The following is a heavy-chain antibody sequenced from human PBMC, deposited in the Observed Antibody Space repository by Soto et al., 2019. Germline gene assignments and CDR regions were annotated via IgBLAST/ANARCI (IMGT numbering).Heavy chain of an antibody. V-gene: IGHV1-2*04. D-gene: IGHD6-13*01. CDR3: ARANIAAAGTPHYYYYYGMDV. J-gene: IGHJ6*02. CDR2: INPNSGGT. CDR1: GYTFTGYY. Sequence: ASVKVSCKASGYTFTGYYMHWVRQAPGQGLEWMGWINPNSGGTNYAQKFQGWVTMTRDTSISTAYMELSRLRSDDTAVYYCARANIAAAGTPHYYYYYGMDVWGQGTTVTVS.